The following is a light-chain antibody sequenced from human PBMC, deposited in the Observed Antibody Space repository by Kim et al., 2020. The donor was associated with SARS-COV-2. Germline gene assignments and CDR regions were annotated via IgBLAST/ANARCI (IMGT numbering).Light chain of an antibody. V-gene: IGLV3-19*01. J-gene: IGLJ2*01. CDR1: SLRSYY. Sequence: SSELTQDPAVSVALGQTVRITCQGDSLRSYYASWYQQKPGQAPVLVIYGKNNRPSGIPDRFSGSSSGNTASLTITGAQAEDEADYYCNSRDSSGVF. CDR3: NSRDSSGV. CDR2: GKN.